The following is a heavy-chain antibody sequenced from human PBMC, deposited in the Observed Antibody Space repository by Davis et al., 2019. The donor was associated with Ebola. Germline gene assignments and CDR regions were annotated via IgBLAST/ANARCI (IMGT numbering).Heavy chain of an antibody. D-gene: IGHD3-10*01. CDR1: GGSISSYY. CDR2: INHSGST. J-gene: IGHJ6*02. Sequence: MPGGSLRLSCTVSGGSISSYYWSWIRQPPGKGLEWIGEINHSGSTNYNPSLKSRVTISVDTSKNQFSLKLSSVTAADTAVYYCARERGYYYGSGSYLRLDVWGQGTTVTVSS. V-gene: IGHV4-34*01. CDR3: ARERGYYYGSGSYLRLDV.